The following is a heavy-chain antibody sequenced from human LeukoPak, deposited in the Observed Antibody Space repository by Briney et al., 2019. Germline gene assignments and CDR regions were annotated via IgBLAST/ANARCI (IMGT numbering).Heavy chain of an antibody. CDR1: GGSINSYY. CDR3: ARHYGPLDF. D-gene: IGHD3-16*01. J-gene: IGHJ4*02. CDR2: IYYSGTT. V-gene: IGHV4-59*01. Sequence: TASETLSLTCIVSGGSINSYYWSWIRQPPGKGLEWIGYIYYSGTTNYNPSLKSRVTISVDRSKNQFSLKLTSVTAADTAVYYCARHYGPLDFWGQGTLVTVSS.